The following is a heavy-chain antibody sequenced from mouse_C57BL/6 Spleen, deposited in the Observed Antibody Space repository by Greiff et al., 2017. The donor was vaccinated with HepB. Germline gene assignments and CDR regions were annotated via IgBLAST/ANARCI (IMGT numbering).Heavy chain of an antibody. Sequence: EVHLVESGPELVKPGASVKISCKASGYSFTDYNMNWVKQSNGKSLEWIGVINPNYGTTSYNQKFKGKATLTVDQSSSTAYMQLNSLTSEDSAVYYCARYYGSSYALYAMDYWGQGTSVTVSS. V-gene: IGHV1-39*01. CDR1: GYSFTDYN. J-gene: IGHJ4*01. CDR2: INPNYGTT. D-gene: IGHD1-1*01. CDR3: ARYYGSSYALYAMDY.